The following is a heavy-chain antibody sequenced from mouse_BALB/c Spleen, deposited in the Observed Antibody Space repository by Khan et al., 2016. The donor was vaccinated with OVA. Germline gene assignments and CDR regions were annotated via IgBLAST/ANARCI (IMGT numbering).Heavy chain of an antibody. J-gene: IGHJ2*01. D-gene: IGHD1-1*01. V-gene: IGHV3-2*02. Sequence: EVQLVESGPGLVKPSQSLSLTCTVTGYSITSGYAWNWIRQFPGNKLEWMGYISYSGGTSYNQSLKSRISITRDKSKNQFFLQLNSVTTEDTATDYCARGNYYGYYFDYWGQGTTLTVSS. CDR1: GYSITSGYA. CDR3: ARGNYYGYYFDY. CDR2: ISYSGGT.